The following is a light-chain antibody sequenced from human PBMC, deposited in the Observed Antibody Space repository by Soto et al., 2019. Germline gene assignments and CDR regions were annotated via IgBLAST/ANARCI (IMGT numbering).Light chain of an antibody. V-gene: IGLV2-14*03. CDR2: GNS. CDR3: QSYDSSLSGSRV. CDR1: SSDVGGYDR. Sequence: QSALTQPASVSGSPGQSINISCTGTSSDVGGYDRVSWYQQHPGKAPKLLIYGNSNRPSGVPDRFSGSKSGTSASLAITGLQAEDEADYYCQSYDSSLSGSRVFGGGTKLTVL. J-gene: IGLJ3*02.